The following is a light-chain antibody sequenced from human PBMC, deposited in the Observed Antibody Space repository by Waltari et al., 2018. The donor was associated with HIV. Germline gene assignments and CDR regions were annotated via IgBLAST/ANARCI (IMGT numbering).Light chain of an antibody. CDR2: DAS. V-gene: IGKV3-11*01. CDR3: QQRSNWLALT. CDR1: QIVSSY. Sequence: DIVLTQSPATLSLSPGERATLSCRASQIVSSYLAWYQQKPGQAPRLLIYDASNRATGIPARFSGSGSGTDFTLTISSLEPEDFAVYYCQQRSNWLALTFGGGTKVEIK. J-gene: IGKJ4*01.